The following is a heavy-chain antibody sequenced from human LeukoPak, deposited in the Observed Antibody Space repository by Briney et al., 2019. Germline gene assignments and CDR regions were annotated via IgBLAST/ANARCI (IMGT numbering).Heavy chain of an antibody. V-gene: IGHV3-53*04. J-gene: IGHJ4*02. Sequence: SVIYSGGSTYYADSVKGRFTISRHNSKNTLYLQMNSLRAEDTAVYYCASLNSYSSSWYFDYWGQGTLVTVSS. D-gene: IGHD6-13*01. CDR2: IYSGGST. CDR3: ASLNSYSSSWYFDY.